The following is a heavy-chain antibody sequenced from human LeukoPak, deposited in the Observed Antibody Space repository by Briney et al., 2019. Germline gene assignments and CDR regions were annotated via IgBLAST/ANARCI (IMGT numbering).Heavy chain of an antibody. CDR3: ARSGTNYYYYYMDV. CDR1: AFTFSSYS. J-gene: IGHJ6*03. V-gene: IGHV3-23*01. D-gene: IGHD1-26*01. CDR2: ISGSGSST. Sequence: GGSLRLSCVASAFTFSSYSMNWVRQAPGKGLEWVSAISGSGSSTYYADSVKGRFTISRDNSKNTLYLQMNSLRAEDTAVYYCARSGTNYYYYYMDVWGKGTTVTVSS.